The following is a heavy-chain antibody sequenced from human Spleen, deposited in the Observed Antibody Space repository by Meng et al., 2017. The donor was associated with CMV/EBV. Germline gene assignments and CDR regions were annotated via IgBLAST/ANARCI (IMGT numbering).Heavy chain of an antibody. CDR1: GGSISSGDYY. CDR2: IYYSGST. D-gene: IGHD6-13*01. Sequence: QVQLQESGPGLVKPSQTLSLTCTVSGGSISSGDYYWSWIRQPPGKGLEWIGSIYYSGSTYYNPSLKSRVTISVDTSKNQFSLKLSSVTAADTAVYYCARFVIAAAPSGSFDYWGQGTLGTVSS. CDR3: ARFVIAAAPSGSFDY. V-gene: IGHV4-39*07. J-gene: IGHJ4*02.